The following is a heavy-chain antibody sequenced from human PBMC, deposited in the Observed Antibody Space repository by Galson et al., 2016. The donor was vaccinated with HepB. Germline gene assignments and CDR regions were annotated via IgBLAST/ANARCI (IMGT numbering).Heavy chain of an antibody. CDR2: INQDGSEK. Sequence: SLRLSCAASGFTFSDYYMNWIRQAPGKGLEWVANINQDGSEKYYVDSVKGRFTISRDNAKNTLYLQMNSLRAEDTAVYYCARRMATITSFDYWGQGTLVTVSS. CDR3: ARRMATITSFDY. J-gene: IGHJ4*02. V-gene: IGHV3-7*01. D-gene: IGHD5-24*01. CDR1: GFTFSDYY.